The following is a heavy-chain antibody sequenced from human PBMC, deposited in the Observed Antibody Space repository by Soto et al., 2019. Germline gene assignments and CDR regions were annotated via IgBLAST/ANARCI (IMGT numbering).Heavy chain of an antibody. CDR3: AKGRSYYYYYGVDV. J-gene: IGHJ6*02. CDR2: ISGSGGST. CDR1: VFTFSSYA. V-gene: IGHV3-23*01. Sequence: PGGSLRLSSAASVFTFSSYAMSWVRQAPGKGLEWVSAISGSGGSTYYADSVKGRFTISRDNSKSTLYLQMNSLRAEDTALYYCAKGRSYYYYYGVDVWGQGTTVTVSS.